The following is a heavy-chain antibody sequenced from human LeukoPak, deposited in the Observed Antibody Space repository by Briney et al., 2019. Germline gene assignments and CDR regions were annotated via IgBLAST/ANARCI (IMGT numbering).Heavy chain of an antibody. CDR1: GGSISSGSYY. Sequence: SETLSLTCTVSGGSISSGSYYWGWIRQPPGKGLEWIGSIYYSGSTYYNPSLKSRVTISVDTSKNQFSLKLSSVTAADTAVYYCARGVRGALFDYWGQGTLVTVSS. CDR2: IYYSGST. D-gene: IGHD3-10*01. J-gene: IGHJ4*02. CDR3: ARGVRGALFDY. V-gene: IGHV4-39*01.